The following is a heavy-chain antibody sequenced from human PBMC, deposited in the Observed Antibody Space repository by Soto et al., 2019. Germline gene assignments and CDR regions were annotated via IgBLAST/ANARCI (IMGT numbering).Heavy chain of an antibody. Sequence: GSLRLSCAASGFTFSSYAMHWVRQAPGKGLEWVAVISYDGSNKYYADSVKGRFTISRDNSKNTLYLQMNSLRAEDTAVYYCARGPSITDDFWSGYDYYYYYYGMDVWGQGTTVTVSS. D-gene: IGHD3-3*01. V-gene: IGHV3-30-3*01. CDR3: ARGPSITDDFWSGYDYYYYYYGMDV. J-gene: IGHJ6*02. CDR1: GFTFSSYA. CDR2: ISYDGSNK.